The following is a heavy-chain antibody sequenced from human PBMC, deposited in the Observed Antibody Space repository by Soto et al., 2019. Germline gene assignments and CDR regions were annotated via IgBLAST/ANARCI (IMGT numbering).Heavy chain of an antibody. CDR3: AKNGLSDSPSAIDS. J-gene: IGHJ4*02. V-gene: IGHV3-23*01. CDR1: GFTFRNYA. CDR2: ISGNGGDI. Sequence: VGSLILSCAASGFTFRNYAMSWVRQAPGKGLEWVSRISGNGGDINYADSVKGRFTISRDNSKNTLFLQMNSLRVEDTAVYYCAKNGLSDSPSAIDSWGQGTLVTVSS. D-gene: IGHD2-8*01.